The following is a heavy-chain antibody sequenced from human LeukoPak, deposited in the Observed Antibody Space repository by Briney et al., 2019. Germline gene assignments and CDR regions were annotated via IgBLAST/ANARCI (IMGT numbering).Heavy chain of an antibody. CDR3: ARHKGYSNYDY. J-gene: IGHJ4*02. CDR1: GGSISSYY. V-gene: IGHV4-59*08. D-gene: IGHD4-11*01. Sequence: KSSETLSLTCTVSGGSISSYYWSWIRQPPGKGLEWIGYIYYSGSTNYNPSLKSRVTISVDTSKNQFSLKLSSVTAADTAVYYCARHKGYSNYDYWGQGTLVTVSS. CDR2: IYYSGST.